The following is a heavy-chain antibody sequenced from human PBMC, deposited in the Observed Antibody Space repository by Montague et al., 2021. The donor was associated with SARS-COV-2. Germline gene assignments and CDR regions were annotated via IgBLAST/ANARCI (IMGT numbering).Heavy chain of an antibody. CDR3: ATITLGYCTNGVCQPPDY. Sequence: SETRSLTCTVSGASIGRSTYYWGWIRQRPGKDLEWIGTIYYSGTTHYNPSLRSRVTISLDTSKNQFSLKLSSVTAADTAVYYCATITLGYCTNGVCQPPDYWGQGTLVTVSS. D-gene: IGHD2-8*01. CDR1: GASIGRSTYY. V-gene: IGHV4-39*01. CDR2: IYYSGTT. J-gene: IGHJ4*02.